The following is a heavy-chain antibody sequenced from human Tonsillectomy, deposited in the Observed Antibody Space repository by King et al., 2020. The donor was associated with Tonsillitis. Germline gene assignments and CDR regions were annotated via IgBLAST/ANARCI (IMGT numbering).Heavy chain of an antibody. CDR2: IIPIFGPA. V-gene: IGHV1-69*12. CDR3: ASSLLPYGLDV. Sequence: VQLVQSGAVVKKPGSSVKVSCKASGGTFSSYGVSWVRQAPGQGLECMGGIIPIFGPANYAQRFQGRVTITADESTSTAYMELSSLRSEDTALYYCASSLLPYGLDVWGQGTTVTVSS. CDR1: GGTFSSYG. J-gene: IGHJ6*02.